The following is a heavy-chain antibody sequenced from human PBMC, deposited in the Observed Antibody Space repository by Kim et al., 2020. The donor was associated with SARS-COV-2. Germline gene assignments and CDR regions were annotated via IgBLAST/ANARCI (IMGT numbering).Heavy chain of an antibody. Sequence: ASVKVCKASGYTFSDYFIHWVRQAPGQGLEWMGWINPNSGGTKSAQRFQGRVTMTRDTSIDTAYMEVSRLRSDDTAVYYCARGLAHCNDGGCTGWGQGTPVTVSS. CDR3: ARGLAHCNDGGCTG. CDR2: INPNSGGT. CDR1: GYTFSDYF. V-gene: IGHV1-2*02. D-gene: IGHD2-8*01. J-gene: IGHJ4*02.